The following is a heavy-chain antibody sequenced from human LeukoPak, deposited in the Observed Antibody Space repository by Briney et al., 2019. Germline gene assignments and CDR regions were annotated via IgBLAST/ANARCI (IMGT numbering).Heavy chain of an antibody. CDR1: GYTFTGYY. Sequence: ASVMVSCKASGYTFTGYYMHWVRQAPGQGLEWMGWVNPNSGGTNYAQKFQGRVPMTRETSISTAYMELSRLTSDDTAVYYCARDPLGVVVVAATFDYWGQGTLVTVSS. V-gene: IGHV1-2*02. CDR3: ARDPLGVVVVAATFDY. J-gene: IGHJ4*02. CDR2: VNPNSGGT. D-gene: IGHD2-15*01.